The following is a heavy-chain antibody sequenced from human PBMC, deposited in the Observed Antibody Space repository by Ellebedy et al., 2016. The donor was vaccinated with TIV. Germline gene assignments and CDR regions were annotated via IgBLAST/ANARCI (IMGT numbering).Heavy chain of an antibody. J-gene: IGHJ4*02. CDR2: IYSSGST. Sequence: MPGGSLRLSCTVSTDSMTIYYWSRIRQPPGRGLEWIGYIYSSGSTTYNPSLKSRVTMSVDTSKNQFSLKLSSVTAADTAVYYCARRLGFSFDHWGQGIPVTVSS. V-gene: IGHV4-59*08. CDR3: ARRLGFSFDH. CDR1: TDSMTIYY.